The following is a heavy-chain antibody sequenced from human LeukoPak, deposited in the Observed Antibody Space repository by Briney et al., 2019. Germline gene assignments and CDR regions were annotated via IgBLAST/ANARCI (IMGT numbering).Heavy chain of an antibody. V-gene: IGHV4-59*01. CDR3: ARGVLWGSYTSDY. J-gene: IGHJ4*02. CDR1: GGSISSYY. D-gene: IGHD3-16*01. CDR2: IYYSGST. Sequence: SETLSLTCTVSGGSISSYYWSWIRQPPGKGLEWIGYIYYSGSTNYNPSLKSRVTISVDTSKNQFSLKLSSVTATDTAVYYCARGVLWGSYTSDYWGQGTLVTVSS.